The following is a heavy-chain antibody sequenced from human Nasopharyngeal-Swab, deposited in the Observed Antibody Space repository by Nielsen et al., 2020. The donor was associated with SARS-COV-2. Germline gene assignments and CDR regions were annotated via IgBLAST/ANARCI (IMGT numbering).Heavy chain of an antibody. Sequence: GESLKISCAASGFTFSSYEMNWVRQAPGKGLEWVSYISSSGSTIYYADSVKGRFTISRDNAKTSLYLQMNSLRAEDTAVYYCARAESTYYDFWSGYYFFDYWGQGTLVTVSS. J-gene: IGHJ4*02. CDR2: ISSSGSTI. CDR1: GFTFSSYE. CDR3: ARAESTYYDFWSGYYFFDY. V-gene: IGHV3-48*03. D-gene: IGHD3-3*01.